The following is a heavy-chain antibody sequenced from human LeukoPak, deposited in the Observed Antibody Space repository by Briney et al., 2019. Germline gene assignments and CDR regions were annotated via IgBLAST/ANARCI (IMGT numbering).Heavy chain of an antibody. J-gene: IGHJ4*02. CDR3: ATEVSVVSKYFDN. CDR2: INPNAGDT. Sequence: ASVKVSCKASGYTFTTYYLHWVRQAPGQGLEWMGIINPNAGDTGYARKFLGRVTMTRDTSTSTVYMELSSLRSEDTAVYYCATEVSVVSKYFDNWGQGTLVTVPS. D-gene: IGHD5/OR15-5a*01. V-gene: IGHV1-46*01. CDR1: GYTFTTYY.